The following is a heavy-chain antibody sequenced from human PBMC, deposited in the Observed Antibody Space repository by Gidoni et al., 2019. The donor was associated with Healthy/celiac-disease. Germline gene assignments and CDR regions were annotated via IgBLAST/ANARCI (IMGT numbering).Heavy chain of an antibody. CDR3: ARVGSYCGGDCYHPAYWYFDL. CDR1: GFTVSSNY. J-gene: IGHJ2*01. V-gene: IGHV3-53*02. Sequence: EVQLVETGGGLIQPGGSLRLSCAASGFTVSSNYMSWVRQAPGKGLEWVSVIYSVGSTYYADSVKGRFTISRDNSKNTLYLQMNSLRAEDTAVYYCARVGSYCGGDCYHPAYWYFDLWGRGTLVTVSS. D-gene: IGHD2-21*02. CDR2: IYSVGST.